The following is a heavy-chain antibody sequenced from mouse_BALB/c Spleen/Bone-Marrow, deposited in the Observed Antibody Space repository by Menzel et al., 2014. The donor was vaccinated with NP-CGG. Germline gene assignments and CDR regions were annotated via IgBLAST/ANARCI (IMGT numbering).Heavy chain of an antibody. J-gene: IGHJ1*01. Sequence: QVQLQQSGAELMKPGASVKISCKATGYTFRSYWMEWVRQRPGHGLEWIGEILPGSGSTNHNEKFKGKATFTADTSSNTAYLQLSSLTSEDSAVNYCAFNSYWFFDVWGAGTTVTVSS. CDR1: GYTFRSYW. CDR2: ILPGSGST. V-gene: IGHV1-9*01. CDR3: AFNSYWFFDV.